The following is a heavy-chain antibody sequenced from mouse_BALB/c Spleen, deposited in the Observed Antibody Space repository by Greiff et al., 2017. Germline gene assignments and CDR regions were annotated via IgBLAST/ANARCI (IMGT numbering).Heavy chain of an antibody. J-gene: IGHJ3*01. V-gene: IGHV1-5*01. D-gene: IGHD2-1*01. CDR2: IYPGNSDT. Sequence: VQLQQSGTVLARPGASVQMSCKASGYTFTSYWMHWVKQRPGQGLEWSGAIYPGNSDTSYNQKFKGKATLTAVTSTSTAYMELSSLTNEDSAVYYCTRGDGNYAWFAYWGQGTLVTVSA. CDR1: GYTFTSYW. CDR3: TRGDGNYAWFAY.